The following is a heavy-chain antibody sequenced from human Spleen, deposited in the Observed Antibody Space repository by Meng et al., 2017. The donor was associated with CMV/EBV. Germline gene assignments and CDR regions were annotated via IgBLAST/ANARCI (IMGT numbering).Heavy chain of an antibody. CDR3: ATGRKKQAGGALYAIYYGDLDD. J-gene: IGHJ4*02. D-gene: IGHD4-17*01. CDR1: W. V-gene: IGHV3-15*07. Sequence: WMTWVRQAPGKGLEWVARIKSKSDGETIEYAAPVRGRFSISRDDSKNLLHLQMNSLRSEDTAVYYCATGRKKQAGGALYAIYYGDLDDWGQGTLVTVSS. CDR2: IKSKSDGETI.